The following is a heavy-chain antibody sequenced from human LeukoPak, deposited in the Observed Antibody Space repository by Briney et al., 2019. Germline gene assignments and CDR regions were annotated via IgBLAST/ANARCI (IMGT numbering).Heavy chain of an antibody. D-gene: IGHD2-2*01. V-gene: IGHV3-30*03. Sequence: PGRSLRLSCAASGFTFSSYGMHWVRQAPGKGLEWVAVISYDGTNKYYADSVKGRFTISRDNSKNTLYLHMNSLRAEDTAVYYCARGIPAAKGPHFADWGQGTLVTVSS. CDR3: ARGIPAAKGPHFAD. CDR2: ISYDGTNK. J-gene: IGHJ4*02. CDR1: GFTFSSYG.